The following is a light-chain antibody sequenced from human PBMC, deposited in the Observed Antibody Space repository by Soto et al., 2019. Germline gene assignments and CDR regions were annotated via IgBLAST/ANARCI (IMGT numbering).Light chain of an antibody. V-gene: IGKV3-20*01. J-gene: IGKJ4*01. CDR2: GAS. Sequence: EVVLTQSPGTLSLSPGDRATLSCRASQSISSSYLAWYQQKSGQAPRLLIYGASSRATGIPDRFSGSGSGTDFTLTISRLEPEDFAVYYCQQYGSFGGGTRVEIK. CDR1: QSISSSY. CDR3: QQYGS.